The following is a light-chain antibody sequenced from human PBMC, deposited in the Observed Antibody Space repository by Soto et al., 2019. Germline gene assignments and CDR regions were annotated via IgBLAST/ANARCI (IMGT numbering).Light chain of an antibody. V-gene: IGLV2-14*01. J-gene: IGLJ2*01. CDR2: EVS. CDR3: SSYSSSSNLVI. Sequence: ALTQPASVSGSPGQSITISCTGTSSDVGGYNYVSWYQQHPGKAPKLLISEVSDRPSGVSNRFSGSKSDNTASLTISGLQDEDEADYYCSSYSSSSNLVIFGGGTKVTVL. CDR1: SSDVGGYNY.